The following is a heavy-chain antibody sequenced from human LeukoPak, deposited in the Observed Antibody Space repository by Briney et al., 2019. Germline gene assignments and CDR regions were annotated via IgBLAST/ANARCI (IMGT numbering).Heavy chain of an antibody. CDR3: ARELRYSYGSGSSGWPTYFDY. D-gene: IGHD3-10*01. CDR2: INHSGST. Sequence: SETLSLTCAVYGGSFSGYYWSWIRHPPGKGLEWIGEINHSGSTNYNPSLKSRVTISVDTSKNQFSLKLSSVTAADTAVYYCARELRYSYGSGSSGWPTYFDYWGQGTLVTVSS. J-gene: IGHJ4*02. CDR1: GGSFSGYY. V-gene: IGHV4-34*01.